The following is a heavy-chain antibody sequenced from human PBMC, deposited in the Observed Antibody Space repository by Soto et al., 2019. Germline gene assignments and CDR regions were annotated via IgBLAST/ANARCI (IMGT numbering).Heavy chain of an antibody. CDR1: GGSVSSGSYY. D-gene: IGHD3-22*01. J-gene: IGHJ4*02. CDR3: ARDNYYDSSGYWYYFDY. V-gene: IGHV4-61*01. CDR2: IYYSGST. Sequence: SETLSLTCTVSGGSVSSGSYYWSWIRQSPGKGLEWIGYIYYSGSTNYNPSLKSRVTISVDTSKNQFSLKLSSVTAADTAVYYCARDNYYDSSGYWYYFDYWGQGTLVTVSS.